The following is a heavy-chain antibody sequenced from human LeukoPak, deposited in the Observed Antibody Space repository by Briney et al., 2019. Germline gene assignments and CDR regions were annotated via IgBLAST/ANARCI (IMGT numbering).Heavy chain of an antibody. CDR2: IIPIFGTA. J-gene: IGHJ4*02. CDR1: GGTFSSYA. D-gene: IGHD2-2*01. Sequence: GASVKVSCKASGGTFSSYAISWVRQAPGQGLEWMGGIIPIFGTANYAQKFQGRVTITADESTSTAYMELSSLRSEDTAVYYCASGVNGPIVVVPAALIHWGQGTLVTVSS. V-gene: IGHV1-69*13. CDR3: ASGVNGPIVVVPAALIH.